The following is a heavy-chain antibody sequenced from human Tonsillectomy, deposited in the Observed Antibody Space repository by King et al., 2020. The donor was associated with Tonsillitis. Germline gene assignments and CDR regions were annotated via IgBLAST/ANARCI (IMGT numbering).Heavy chain of an antibody. D-gene: IGHD4/OR15-4a*01. CDR2: IRNGGGDK. Sequence: VQLVESGGGVVQPGGSLRVSCTGSGFTFSNYGIHWVRQAPGKGLEWVAFIRNGGGDKYYADSVRGRFASSRDNSMNTVYLEMNSLGVEDTAIYYCSKDEVQRMSMGLDYWGQGTLVTVSS. J-gene: IGHJ4*02. CDR3: SKDEVQRMSMGLDY. V-gene: IGHV3-30*02. CDR1: GFTFSNYG.